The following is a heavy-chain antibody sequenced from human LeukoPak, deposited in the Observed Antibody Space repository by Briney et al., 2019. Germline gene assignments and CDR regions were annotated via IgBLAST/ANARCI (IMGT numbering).Heavy chain of an antibody. V-gene: IGHV3-23*01. J-gene: IGHJ4*02. D-gene: IGHD2-21*02. Sequence: GGSLRLSCAASGFTFSDYAMSWVRQAPGQGLEWVSTISDDGSGTYYADSVKGRFTISRDNSKNTLYLQMNSLRAEDTAVYYCARDPYCGGDCYSALDYWGQGTLVTVSS. CDR1: GFTFSDYA. CDR2: ISDDGSGT. CDR3: ARDPYCGGDCYSALDY.